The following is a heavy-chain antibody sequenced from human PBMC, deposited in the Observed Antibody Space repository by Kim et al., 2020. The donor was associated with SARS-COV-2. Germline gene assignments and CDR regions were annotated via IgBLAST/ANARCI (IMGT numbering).Heavy chain of an antibody. CDR1: GFTFSSYS. Sequence: GWSLRLSCAASGFTFSSYSMNWVRQAPGKGLEWVSSISSSSSYIYYADSVKGRFTISRDNAKNSLYLQMNSLRAEDTAVYYCARDHGSSWYFGNYFDYWGQGTLVTVSS. CDR3: ARDHGSSWYFGNYFDY. V-gene: IGHV3-21*01. CDR2: ISSSSSYI. D-gene: IGHD6-13*01. J-gene: IGHJ4*02.